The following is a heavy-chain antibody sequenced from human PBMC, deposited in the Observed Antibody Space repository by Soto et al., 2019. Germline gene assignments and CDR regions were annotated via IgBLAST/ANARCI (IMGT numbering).Heavy chain of an antibody. CDR2: ISYDGSNK. CDR1: VFTFSSYA. D-gene: IGHD5-12*01. Sequence: GWSLRLSCSASVFTFSSYAMHWFRQAPGKGLEWVAVISYDGSNKYYADSVKGRFTISRDNSKNTLYLQMNSLRAEDTAVYYCARASAATSKYYYYGMDVWGQGTTVTVSS. V-gene: IGHV3-30-3*01. J-gene: IGHJ6*02. CDR3: ARASAATSKYYYYGMDV.